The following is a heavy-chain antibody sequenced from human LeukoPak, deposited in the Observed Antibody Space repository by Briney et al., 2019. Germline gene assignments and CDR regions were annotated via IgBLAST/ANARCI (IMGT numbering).Heavy chain of an antibody. CDR2: ISSSSSYI. Sequence: PGGSLRLSCAASGFTFSSYSMNWVRQAPGKGLEWVSSISSSSSYIYYADSVKGRFTISRDNAKNSLYLQMNSLRAEDTAVYCSARDGSEMAIKAYDYWGQGTLVTVSS. CDR1: GFTFSSYS. D-gene: IGHD5-24*01. J-gene: IGHJ4*02. V-gene: IGHV3-21*01. CDR3: ARDGSEMAIKAYDY.